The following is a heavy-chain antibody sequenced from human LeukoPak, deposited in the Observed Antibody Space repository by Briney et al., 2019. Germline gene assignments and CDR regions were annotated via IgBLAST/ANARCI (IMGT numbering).Heavy chain of an antibody. J-gene: IGHJ3*02. CDR2: ISGSGVST. CDR1: GFTFSSYA. V-gene: IGHV3-23*01. Sequence: PGGSLRLSCAASGFTFSSYAMSWVRQAPGKGLEWVSAISGSGVSTYYADSVKGRFTISRDNSKNTLYLQMNSLRAEDTAVYYCAKDRPVRYFDWLPAFDIWGQGTMVTVSS. CDR3: AKDRPVRYFDWLPAFDI. D-gene: IGHD3-9*01.